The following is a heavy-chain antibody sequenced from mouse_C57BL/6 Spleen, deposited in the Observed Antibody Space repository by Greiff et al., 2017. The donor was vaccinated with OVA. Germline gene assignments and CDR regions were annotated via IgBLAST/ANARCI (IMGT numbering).Heavy chain of an antibody. Sequence: EVQVVESGPELVKPGASVKISCKASGYSFTGYYMNWVKQSPEKSLEWIGEINPSTGGTTYNQKFKAKATLTVDKSSSTAYMQLKSLTSEDSAVYYCARADGYYDYWGQGTTLTVSS. J-gene: IGHJ2*01. CDR1: GYSFTGYY. CDR2: INPSTGGT. V-gene: IGHV1-42*01. D-gene: IGHD2-3*01. CDR3: ARADGYYDY.